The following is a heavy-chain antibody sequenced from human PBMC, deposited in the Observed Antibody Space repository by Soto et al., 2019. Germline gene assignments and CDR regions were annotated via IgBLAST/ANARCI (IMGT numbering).Heavy chain of an antibody. D-gene: IGHD4-17*01. CDR3: AHPRGYGVFDAVDI. CDR1: GFIFRTYA. J-gene: IGHJ3*02. Sequence: EVQLLESGGGLVQPGGSLRLSCAASGFIFRTYAMNWVRQAPGKGLECVSAISNTGGSTFYAESVRGRFTISRDNSINTLYLQMTSLRTEDTAVYYCAHPRGYGVFDAVDIWGQGTMVTVSS. CDR2: ISNTGGST. V-gene: IGHV3-23*01.